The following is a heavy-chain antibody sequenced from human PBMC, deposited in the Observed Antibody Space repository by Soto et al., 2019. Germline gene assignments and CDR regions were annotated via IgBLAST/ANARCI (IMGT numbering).Heavy chain of an antibody. D-gene: IGHD5-18*01. CDR2: IYYSGST. J-gene: IGHJ4*02. Sequence: SETLSLTCTVSGGSISSGGYYWSWIRQHPGKGLEWIGYIYYSGSTNYNPSLKSRVTISVDTSKNQFSLKLSSVTAADTAVYYCARGRMQLWYPFGYWGQGTLVTVSS. CDR1: GGSISSGGYY. CDR3: ARGRMQLWYPFGY. V-gene: IGHV4-61*08.